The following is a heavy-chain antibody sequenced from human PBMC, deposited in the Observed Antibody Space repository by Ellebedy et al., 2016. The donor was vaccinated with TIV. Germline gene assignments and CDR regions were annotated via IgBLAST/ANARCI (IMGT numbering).Heavy chain of an antibody. CDR3: ATETFNDVDLILWGLFNM. CDR2: ISVGGST. J-gene: IGHJ3*02. CDR1: GFTVNSNY. V-gene: IGHV3-66*01. D-gene: IGHD3-10*01. Sequence: GGSLRLSCVVSGFTVNSNYMSWVRQAPGKGLEWVSVISVGGSTYYADSVKGRFTISRDNSKNTLFLQMNSLRADDTAVYDCATETFNDVDLILWGLFNMWGQGTTVTVSS.